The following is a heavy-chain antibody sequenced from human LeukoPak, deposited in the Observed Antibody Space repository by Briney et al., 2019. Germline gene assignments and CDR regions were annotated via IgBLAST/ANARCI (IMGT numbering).Heavy chain of an antibody. D-gene: IGHD3-22*01. J-gene: IGHJ4*02. Sequence: PGGSLRLSCAASGFTFSSYAMHWVRQAPGKGLEWVAVISYDGSNKYYADSVKGRFTISRDNSKNTLYLQMNSLRAEDTAVYYCARRGGDYYDSSGYNLYYFDYWGQGTLVTVSS. CDR1: GFTFSSYA. CDR3: ARRGGDYYDSSGYNLYYFDY. V-gene: IGHV3-30*01. CDR2: ISYDGSNK.